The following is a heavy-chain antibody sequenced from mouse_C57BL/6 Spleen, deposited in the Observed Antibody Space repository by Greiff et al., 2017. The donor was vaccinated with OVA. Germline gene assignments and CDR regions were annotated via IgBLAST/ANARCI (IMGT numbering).Heavy chain of an antibody. Sequence: QVQLKESGAELVRPGASVTLSCKASGYTFTDYEMHWVKQTPVHGLEWIGAIDPETGGTAYNQKFKGKAILTADKSSSTAYMELRSLTSEDSAVYYCTRGGYYGSSYDDYWGQGTTLTVSS. CDR2: IDPETGGT. J-gene: IGHJ2*01. V-gene: IGHV1-15*01. CDR3: TRGGYYGSSYDDY. D-gene: IGHD1-1*01. CDR1: GYTFTDYE.